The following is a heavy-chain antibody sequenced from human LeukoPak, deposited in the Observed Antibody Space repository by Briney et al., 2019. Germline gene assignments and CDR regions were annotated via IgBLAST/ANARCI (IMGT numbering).Heavy chain of an antibody. CDR3: AKDFSSGYYYFDY. J-gene: IGHJ4*02. CDR1: GFTFNRYN. CDR2: ISTSSSYI. V-gene: IGHV3-21*04. D-gene: IGHD3-22*01. Sequence: GGSLRLSCAASGFTFNRYNMNWVRRAPGKGLEWVSSISTSSSYIYYADSVRGRFTISRDNAKNSLFLQMNSLRPEDTALYYCAKDFSSGYYYFDYWGQGTLVTVSS.